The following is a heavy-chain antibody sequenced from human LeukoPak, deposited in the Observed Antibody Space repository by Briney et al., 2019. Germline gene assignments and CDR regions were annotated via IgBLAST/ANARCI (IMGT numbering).Heavy chain of an antibody. V-gene: IGHV4-39*01. CDR2: IYYSGST. CDR1: GGSISSSSYY. CDR3: ARQGNIVLWFGELGNYFDY. Sequence: SETLCLTCTVSGGSISSSSYYWGWIRQPPGKGLEWIGSIYYSGSTYYNPSLKSRVTISVDTSKNQFSLKLSSVTAADTAVYYCARQGNIVLWFGELGNYFDYWGQGTLVTVSS. J-gene: IGHJ4*02. D-gene: IGHD3-10*01.